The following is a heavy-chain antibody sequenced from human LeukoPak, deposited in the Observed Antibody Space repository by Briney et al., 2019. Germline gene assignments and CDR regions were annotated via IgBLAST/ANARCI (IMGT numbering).Heavy chain of an antibody. CDR2: IGFDGSER. D-gene: IGHD3-10*01. CDR3: AKHSPVVRGAQVSYYYMDV. V-gene: IGHV3-30*02. Sequence: PGGSLRLSCAASGFIFNRYGMHWVRRAPGKGLQRVAFIGFDGSERYYGDSVKGRVIITRDNSKDTLYLHMNSLRDEDTAVYYCAKHSPVVRGAQVSYYYMDVWGKGTAVIVSS. J-gene: IGHJ6*03. CDR1: GFIFNRYG.